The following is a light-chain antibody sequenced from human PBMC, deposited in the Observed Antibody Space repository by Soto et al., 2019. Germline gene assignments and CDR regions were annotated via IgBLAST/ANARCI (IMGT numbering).Light chain of an antibody. Sequence: DIQMTQSPSTLSASVGDRVTITCRASQSISSWLAWYQQKPGKAPTLLIYDASSLESGVPSRFSGSGSGTEFTLTISSLQPDDYATYSCEQYNSYMYTFGQGTRLEIK. CDR3: EQYNSYMYT. CDR2: DAS. J-gene: IGKJ2*01. CDR1: QSISSW. V-gene: IGKV1-5*01.